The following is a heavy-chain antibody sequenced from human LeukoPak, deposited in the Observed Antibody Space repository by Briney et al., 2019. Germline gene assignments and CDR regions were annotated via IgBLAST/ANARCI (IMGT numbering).Heavy chain of an antibody. V-gene: IGHV4-4*09. CDR3: AKSYFDYSTYYSYYFNL. Sequence: PSETLSLTCTVSGGSISGGYWSWIRQPPGRGLEWIGYVYTSGSTNYNPSLKSRVTISVDTSKSQFALKLGSVTAADTAVYYCAKSYFDYSTYYSYYFNLWGQGALVTVSS. D-gene: IGHD4-11*01. CDR2: VYTSGST. J-gene: IGHJ4*02. CDR1: GGSISGGY.